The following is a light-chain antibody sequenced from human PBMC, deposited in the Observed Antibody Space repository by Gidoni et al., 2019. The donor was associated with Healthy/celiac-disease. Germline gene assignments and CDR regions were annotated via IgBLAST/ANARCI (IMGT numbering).Light chain of an antibody. Sequence: DIQMTQSPSSLSASVGDRVTITCRASQSISSYLNWYLQKPGKAPKLLIYAASSLQSGVPSRFSGSGAGTDFTLTISSLQPEDFATYYCQQSYSTPLTCGGGTKVEIK. V-gene: IGKV1-39*01. CDR2: AAS. CDR1: QSISSY. CDR3: QQSYSTPLT. J-gene: IGKJ4*01.